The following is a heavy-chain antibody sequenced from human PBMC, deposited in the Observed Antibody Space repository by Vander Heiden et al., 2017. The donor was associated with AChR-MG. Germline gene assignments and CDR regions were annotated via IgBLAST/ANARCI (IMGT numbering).Heavy chain of an antibody. V-gene: IGHV1-2*02. CDR2: INPNSGGT. CDR1: GYTFSGYY. Sequence: QVQLVQSGAEVKKPGASVKVSCKASGYTFSGYYMHWAQQAPGQGLEWMGWINPNSGGTNYAQKFQGRVTMTRDTSNSTAYMELSRLRSDDTAVYYCARESLLIVVVPAATATKSRNWFDPWGQGTLVTVSS. J-gene: IGHJ5*02. D-gene: IGHD2-2*01. CDR3: ARESLLIVVVPAATATKSRNWFDP.